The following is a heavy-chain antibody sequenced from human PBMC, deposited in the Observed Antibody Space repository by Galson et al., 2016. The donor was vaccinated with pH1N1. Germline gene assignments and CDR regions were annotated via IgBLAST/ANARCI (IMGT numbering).Heavy chain of an antibody. V-gene: IGHV4-59*11. CDR2: IHYSGST. CDR1: GGSISSHY. Sequence: SETLSLTCSVSGGSISSHYWSWIRQPPGKGLEWIGYIHYSGSTNHNPSLKSRVSMSVDTSKNQFSLKVSSVTAADTAMYYCARLDIVLGEDQYYGMDVWGQGTTVTVSS. J-gene: IGHJ6*02. D-gene: IGHD2-2*01. CDR3: ARLDIVLGEDQYYGMDV.